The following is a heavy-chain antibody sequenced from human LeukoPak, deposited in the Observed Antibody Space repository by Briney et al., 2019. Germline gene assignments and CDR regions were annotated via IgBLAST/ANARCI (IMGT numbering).Heavy chain of an antibody. V-gene: IGHV3-48*02. CDR2: ISSSSSTI. Sequence: GGSLRLSCAASGFTFSTYTMNWVRQAPGKGLEWISHISSSSSTIYYADSVKGRFTISRDNAKNSLYLQMNSLRDDDTAVYYCARARVIGGKILAPFDYWGQGTLVTVSS. D-gene: IGHD3-16*01. CDR3: ARARVIGGKILAPFDY. J-gene: IGHJ4*02. CDR1: GFTFSTYT.